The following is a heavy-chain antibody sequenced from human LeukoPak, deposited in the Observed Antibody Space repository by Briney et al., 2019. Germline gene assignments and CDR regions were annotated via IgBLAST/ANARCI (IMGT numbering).Heavy chain of an antibody. D-gene: IGHD3-22*01. Sequence: AASVKVSCKASGYTFTSYGISWVRQAPGQGLEWMGWISAYNGNTNYAQKLQGRVTMPTDTSTSTAYMALRSLRSDDTAVYSSASGFDYYDSSGYNSDAFDIWGQGTMVTVSS. V-gene: IGHV1-18*01. CDR3: ASGFDYYDSSGYNSDAFDI. J-gene: IGHJ3*02. CDR2: ISAYNGNT. CDR1: GYTFTSYG.